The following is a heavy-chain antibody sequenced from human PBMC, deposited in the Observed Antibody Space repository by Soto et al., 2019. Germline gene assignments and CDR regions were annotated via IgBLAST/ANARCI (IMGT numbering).Heavy chain of an antibody. CDR2: INAGSGKT. CDR1: GYTFTSYD. V-gene: IGHV1-3*01. D-gene: IGHD1-26*01. CDR3: ARYSGNYQDAFDI. J-gene: IGHJ3*02. Sequence: ASVKVSCKASGYTFTSYDINRVRQATGQRLEWMGWINAGSGKTKYSQKFQGRVTIARDTSASTAYMEVSSLRSEDTAVYYCARYSGNYQDAFDIWGQGTMVTVS.